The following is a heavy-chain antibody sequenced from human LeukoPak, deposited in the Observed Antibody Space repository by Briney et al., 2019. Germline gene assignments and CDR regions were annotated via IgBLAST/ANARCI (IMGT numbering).Heavy chain of an antibody. CDR1: GFTFSSYG. J-gene: IGHJ3*02. CDR3: ATSRGVPAHDAFDI. D-gene: IGHD3-10*01. CDR2: ISYDGNNK. Sequence: GGSLRLSCAASGFTFSSYGMHWVRQAPGKGLEWVAVISYDGNNKYYADSVKGRFTISRDNSKNTLYLQMNSLRAEDTAVYYCATSRGVPAHDAFDIWGQGTMVTVSS. V-gene: IGHV3-30*03.